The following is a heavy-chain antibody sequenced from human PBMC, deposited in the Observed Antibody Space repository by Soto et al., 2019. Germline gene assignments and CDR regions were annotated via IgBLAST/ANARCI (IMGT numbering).Heavy chain of an antibody. D-gene: IGHD3-3*01. V-gene: IGHV1-46*01. CDR1: GDTFTSYY. CDR2: INPHGGST. J-gene: IGHJ5*02. Sequence: SVKVSCKAPGDTFTSYYLNWVRQAPGQGLEWMGVINPHGGSTKYAQKFQGRITMTRDTSRSTVYMELSSLRSDDTAIYYCARSSGGNFGIIIEGSNWFDPWGQGTLVTVSS. CDR3: ARSSGGNFGIIIEGSNWFDP.